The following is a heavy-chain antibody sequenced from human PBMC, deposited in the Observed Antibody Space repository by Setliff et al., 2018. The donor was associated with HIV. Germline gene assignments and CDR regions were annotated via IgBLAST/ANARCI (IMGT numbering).Heavy chain of an antibody. CDR3: ARVLDPGIAVATHAFDI. CDR1: GYTFTSYG. V-gene: IGHV1-18*01. D-gene: IGHD6-19*01. J-gene: IGHJ3*02. Sequence: VASVKVSCKASGYTFTSYGVSWVRQAPGQGLERMGWISAYNRNVNYSQKVQGRVTMTTDTSTSTAYMELKNLKSDDTAVYYCARVLDPGIAVATHAFDIWGQGTMVTVSS. CDR2: ISAYNRNV.